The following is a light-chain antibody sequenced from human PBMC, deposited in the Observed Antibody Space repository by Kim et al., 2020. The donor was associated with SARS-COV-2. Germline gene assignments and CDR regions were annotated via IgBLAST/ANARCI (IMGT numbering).Light chain of an antibody. CDR1: SSGVGSYNL. J-gene: IGLJ2*01. V-gene: IGLV2-23*02. CDR2: EVT. Sequence: GQSITSSCTGTSSGVGSYNLVSWYQQRPGKDPKLMIYEVTKRPSGVSDRFSGSKSGNTASLTISGFQAEDEADYYCCSYAGSSTVVFGGGTQLTVL. CDR3: CSYAGSSTVV.